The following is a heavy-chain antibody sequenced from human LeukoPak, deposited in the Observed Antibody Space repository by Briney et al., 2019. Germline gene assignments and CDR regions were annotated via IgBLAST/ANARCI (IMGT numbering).Heavy chain of an antibody. J-gene: IGHJ4*02. Sequence: GGSLRLSCAASGLTFSSSAMSWVRQAPGKGLEWVSAISGSGGSTYYADSVKGRFTISRDNSKNTLYLQMNSLRAEDTAVYYCAKDYSRDYSSSSFHYWGQGTLVTVSS. CDR3: AKDYSRDYSSSSFHY. V-gene: IGHV3-23*01. CDR2: ISGSGGST. CDR1: GLTFSSSA. D-gene: IGHD6-6*01.